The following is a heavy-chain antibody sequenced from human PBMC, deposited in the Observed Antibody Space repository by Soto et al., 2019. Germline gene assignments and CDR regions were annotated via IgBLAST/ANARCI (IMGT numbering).Heavy chain of an antibody. J-gene: IGHJ5*02. CDR2: ISAYNGNT. D-gene: IGHD5-18*01. Sequence: GASVKVSCKASGYTFTSYGISWVRQAPGQGLEWMGWISAYNGNTNYAQKLQGRVTMTTDTSTSTAYMELRSLRSDDTAVYFCARVQGIQLWSKYNWFDPWGQGTLVTVSS. CDR1: GYTFTSYG. CDR3: ARVQGIQLWSKYNWFDP. V-gene: IGHV1-18*01.